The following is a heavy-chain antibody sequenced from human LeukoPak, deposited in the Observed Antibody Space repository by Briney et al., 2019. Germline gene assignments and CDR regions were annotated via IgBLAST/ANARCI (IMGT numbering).Heavy chain of an antibody. Sequence: GGSLRLSCAASGFTFNNYWMSWFRQAPGKGLEWVGFIRGKALGWTTEYAASVKGRFSMSRDDSKNIAYLQMDNLKTEDTAVYYCSTDFWRLGFDYWGQGTLVTVSS. D-gene: IGHD3-3*01. V-gene: IGHV3-49*03. CDR1: GFTFNNYW. J-gene: IGHJ4*02. CDR3: STDFWRLGFDY. CDR2: IRGKALGWTT.